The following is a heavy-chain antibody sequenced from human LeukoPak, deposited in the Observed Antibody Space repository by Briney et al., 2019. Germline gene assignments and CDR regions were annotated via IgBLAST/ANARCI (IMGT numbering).Heavy chain of an antibody. CDR2: ISSNGGST. CDR1: GFSFSNYA. CDR3: VKDIHYYGSGNYYNEYFDY. Sequence: GGSVRLSCSASGFSFSNYAMHWVRQAPGKGLEYVSAISSNGGSTYYADSVKGRFTISRDNSKNTLYLQVSSLRAEDTAVYYCVKDIHYYGSGNYYNEYFDYWGQGTLVTVSS. V-gene: IGHV3-64D*09. J-gene: IGHJ4*02. D-gene: IGHD3-10*01.